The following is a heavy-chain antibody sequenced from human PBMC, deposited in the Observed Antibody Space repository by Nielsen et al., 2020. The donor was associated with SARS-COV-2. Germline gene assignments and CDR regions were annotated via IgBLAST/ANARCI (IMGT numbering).Heavy chain of an antibody. V-gene: IGHV4-31*03. CDR3: AREADSGNSDY. CDR2: IYYSGST. Sequence: SETLSLTCTVSGGSISSGGYYWSWIRQHPGKGLEWIGYIYYSGSTYYNPSLKSRVTISVDTSKNQFSLKLSSVTAADTAVYYCAREADSGNSDYWGQGTLVTVSS. CDR1: GGSISSGGYY. D-gene: IGHD4-23*01. J-gene: IGHJ4*02.